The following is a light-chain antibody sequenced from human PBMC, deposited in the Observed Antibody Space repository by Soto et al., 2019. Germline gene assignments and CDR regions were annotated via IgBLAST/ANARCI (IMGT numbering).Light chain of an antibody. J-gene: IGKJ5*01. CDR3: QQYGSSPPIT. CDR1: QSVSSSY. V-gene: IGKV3-20*01. CDR2: GAS. Sequence: ELVWTQSPGTLSLSPGERATLSCRASQSVSSSYLAWYQQKPCQAPRLLIYGASSRATGIPDRFSGSGSGTDFTLTISRLEPEDFAVYYCQQYGSSPPITFGQGTRLEIK.